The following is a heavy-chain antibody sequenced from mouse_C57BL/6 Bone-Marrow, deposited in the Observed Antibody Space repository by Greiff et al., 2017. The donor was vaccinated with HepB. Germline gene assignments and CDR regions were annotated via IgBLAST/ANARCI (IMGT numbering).Heavy chain of an antibody. D-gene: IGHD1-1*01. CDR1: GFTFSDYG. V-gene: IGHV5-17*01. J-gene: IGHJ4*01. CDR3: ARRTTVVAYYAMDY. CDR2: ISSGSSTI. Sequence: EVHLVESGGGLVKPGGSLKLSCAASGFTFSDYGMHWVRQAPEKGLEWVAYISSGSSTIYYADTVKGRFTISRDNAKNTLFLQMTSLRSEDTAMYYCARRTTVVAYYAMDYWGQGTSVTVSS.